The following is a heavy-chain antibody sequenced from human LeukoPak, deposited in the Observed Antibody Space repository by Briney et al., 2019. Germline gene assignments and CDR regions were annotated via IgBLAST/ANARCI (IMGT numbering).Heavy chain of an antibody. J-gene: IGHJ3*02. Sequence: SETLSFTCTVSGGSIISSDYHWGWVRQPPGKGLEWIGTISYSGNTDYNPSLRGRVTISVDTSNNQFSLRLGSVTAADTAVYHCARHCCSGPAKRVFDIWGQGTMVTVSS. D-gene: IGHD2-15*01. CDR3: ARHCCSGPAKRVFDI. CDR2: ISYSGNT. CDR1: GGSIISSDYH. V-gene: IGHV4-39*01.